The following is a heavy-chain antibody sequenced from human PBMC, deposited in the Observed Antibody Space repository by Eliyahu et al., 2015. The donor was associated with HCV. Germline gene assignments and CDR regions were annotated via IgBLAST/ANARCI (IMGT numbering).Heavy chain of an antibody. Sequence: EVQLLESGGGFVHPGGSLRLSCTASRFPFSDFAMSWVRQAPGKTPGWVSAIGGSGTNTYYADSVKGRFTISRDNSKNTLYLEVNSLRAEDTAVYFCARQQKLALNQWGQGTQVIVSS. CDR3: ARQQKLALNQ. J-gene: IGHJ4*02. CDR2: IGGSGTNT. V-gene: IGHV3-23*01. D-gene: IGHD1-7*01. CDR1: RFPFSDFA.